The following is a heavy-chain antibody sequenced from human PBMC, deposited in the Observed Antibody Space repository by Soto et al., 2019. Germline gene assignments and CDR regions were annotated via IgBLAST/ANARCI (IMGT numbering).Heavy chain of an antibody. D-gene: IGHD3-10*01. CDR3: TRGPRPISTGTGAY. CDR2: IYNDGTYS. CDR1: GFIFKMYW. J-gene: IGHJ4*02. V-gene: IGHV3-74*01. Sequence: EVQLVESGGGLVPPGGSVRLSCAASGFIFKMYWMHWVRQSPGKGLVWISRIYNDGTYSDYADSVRGRFTISRDNVNDTPYLQMNNLGAGGSGLYYCTRGPRPISTGTGAYWGQGTQVTVSS.